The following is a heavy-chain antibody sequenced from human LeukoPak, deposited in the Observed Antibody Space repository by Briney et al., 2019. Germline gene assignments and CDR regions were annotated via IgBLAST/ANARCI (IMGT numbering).Heavy chain of an antibody. CDR3: ARDPLGYSGYDSEGYSDY. Sequence: GGSLRLSCAASGFTFSDYYMSWIRQAPGKGLEWVSAISGSGGSTYYADSVKGRFTISRDNAKKSLYLQMNSLRAEDTAVYYCARDPLGYSGYDSEGYSDYWGQGTLVTVSS. J-gene: IGHJ4*02. V-gene: IGHV3-11*04. CDR2: ISGSGGST. D-gene: IGHD5-12*01. CDR1: GFTFSDYY.